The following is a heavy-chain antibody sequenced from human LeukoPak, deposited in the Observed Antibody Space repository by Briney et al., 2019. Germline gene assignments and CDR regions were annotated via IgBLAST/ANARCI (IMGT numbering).Heavy chain of an antibody. CDR3: ARDKGGGYYYYYYMDV. CDR1: GGSISSYY. CDR2: IYYSGST. V-gene: IGHV4-59*01. Sequence: SETLSLTCTVSGGSISSYYWSWIRQPPGKGLEWIGYIYYSGSTNYNPSLKSRVTISVDTSKNQFSLKLSSVTAADTAVYYCARDKGGGYYYYYYMDVWGKGTTVTVSS. J-gene: IGHJ6*03.